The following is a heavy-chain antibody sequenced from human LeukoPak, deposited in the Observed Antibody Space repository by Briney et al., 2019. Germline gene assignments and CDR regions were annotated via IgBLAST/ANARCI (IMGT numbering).Heavy chain of an antibody. D-gene: IGHD3-10*01. Sequence: GGSLRLSCAASGFTFDDYGMSWVRQAPGKGLEWVSGINWNGGSTDYADSVKGRFTISRDNSKNTLYLQMNSLRAEDTAVYYCASILLWFVYDYWGQGTPVTVSS. CDR1: GFTFDDYG. V-gene: IGHV3-20*04. J-gene: IGHJ4*02. CDR3: ASILLWFVYDY. CDR2: INWNGGST.